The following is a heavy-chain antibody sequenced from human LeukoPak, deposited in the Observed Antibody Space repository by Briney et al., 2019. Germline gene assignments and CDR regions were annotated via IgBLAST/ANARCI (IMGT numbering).Heavy chain of an antibody. V-gene: IGHV1-2*02. D-gene: IGHD3-3*01. CDR3: ARDYGDTIFGVVKWFDP. J-gene: IGHJ5*02. Sequence: ASVKVSCKASGYTFTGYYMHWVRQAPGQGLEWMGWINPDSGGTNYAQNFQGRVTMTRDTSITTAYMELSRLRSDDTAFYYCARDYGDTIFGVVKWFDPWGQGTLVTVSS. CDR2: INPDSGGT. CDR1: GYTFTGYY.